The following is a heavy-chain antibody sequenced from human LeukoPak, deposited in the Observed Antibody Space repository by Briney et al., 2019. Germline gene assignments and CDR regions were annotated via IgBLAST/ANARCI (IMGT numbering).Heavy chain of an antibody. V-gene: IGHV3-7*03. D-gene: IGHD1-20*01. CDR1: GFTFSTYW. J-gene: IGHJ4*02. CDR3: VKETSLTGAGDC. CDR2: IQQDGGEK. Sequence: GGSLRLSCAASGFTFSTYWMSWVRRAPGKGLEWVANIQQDGGEKYFVDSVKGRFTISRDNAKDSLYLQMNSLRADDTAVYFCVKETSLTGAGDCWGQGILVTVSS.